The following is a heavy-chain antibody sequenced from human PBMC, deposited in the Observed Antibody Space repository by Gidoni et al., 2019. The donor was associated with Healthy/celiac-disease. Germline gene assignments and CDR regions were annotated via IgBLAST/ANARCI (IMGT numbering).Heavy chain of an antibody. D-gene: IGHD3-22*01. CDR1: GFTFSNAW. V-gene: IGHV3-15*01. J-gene: IGHJ4*02. CDR2: IKSKTDGGTT. CDR3: TTDLVVITLNFDY. Sequence: EVQLVESGGGLVKPGGSLRLSCAASGFTFSNAWMSWVRQAPGKGLEWVGRIKSKTDGGTTDYAAPVKGRFTISRDDSKNTLYLQMNSLKTEDTAVYYCTTDLVVITLNFDYWGQGTLVTVSS.